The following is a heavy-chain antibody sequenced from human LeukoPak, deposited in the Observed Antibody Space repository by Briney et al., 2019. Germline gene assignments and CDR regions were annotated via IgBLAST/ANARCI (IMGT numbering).Heavy chain of an antibody. D-gene: IGHD6-19*01. Sequence: HSGGSLRLSCAASGFTVSIKYMSWVRQAPGKGLEWVSVIYSGGNTYYADSVKGRFTISRDNSKHTVNLQMNSLRAEDTAVYYCASGIEVGPIYFDYWGQGTLVTVSS. CDR1: GFTVSIKY. CDR3: ASGIEVGPIYFDY. J-gene: IGHJ4*02. V-gene: IGHV3-66*01. CDR2: IYSGGNT.